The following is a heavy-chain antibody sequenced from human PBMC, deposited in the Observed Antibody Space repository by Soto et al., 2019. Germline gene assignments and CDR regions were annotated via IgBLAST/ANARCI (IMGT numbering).Heavy chain of an antibody. CDR3: ARAPAVYYYYYMDV. CDR2: ISGSGRST. J-gene: IGHJ6*03. V-gene: IGHV3-23*01. Sequence: GSLRLSCEASGCTFSSYDKIWVRQAPGKGLEWVSGISGSGRSTYYADSVKGRFTISSDNSKNTLYLQMTSLSAEDTAIYYCARAPAVYYYYYMDVWGKGTTVTVSS. D-gene: IGHD6-19*01. CDR1: GCTFSSYD.